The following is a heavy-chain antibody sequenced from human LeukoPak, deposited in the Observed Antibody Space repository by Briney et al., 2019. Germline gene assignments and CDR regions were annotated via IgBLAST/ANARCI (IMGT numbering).Heavy chain of an antibody. J-gene: IGHJ4*02. Sequence: PSETLSLTCTVSGDSISSGPYYWSWIRQPAGKGLEWIGRVSASGNTNYNPSLNRRVTISVDTSKNQFSLKLSSVTAADTAVYYCARHIVEMATWWGQGTLVTVSS. CDR1: GDSISSGPYY. V-gene: IGHV4-61*02. D-gene: IGHD5-24*01. CDR3: ARHIVEMATW. CDR2: VSASGNT.